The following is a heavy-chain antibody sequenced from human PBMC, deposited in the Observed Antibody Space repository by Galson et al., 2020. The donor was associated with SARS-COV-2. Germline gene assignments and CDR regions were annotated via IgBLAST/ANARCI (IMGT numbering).Heavy chain of an antibody. Sequence: SETLSLTCTVSGGSISSSSYYWGWIRQPPGKGLEWIGSIYYSGSTYYNPSLKSRDTISVDTSKNQFSLKLSSVTAADTAVYYCARKVGYCSGGSCHYWYFDLWGRGTLVTVSS. V-gene: IGHV4-39*01. CDR2: IYYSGST. D-gene: IGHD2-15*01. J-gene: IGHJ2*01. CDR3: ARKVGYCSGGSCHYWYFDL. CDR1: GGSISSSSYY.